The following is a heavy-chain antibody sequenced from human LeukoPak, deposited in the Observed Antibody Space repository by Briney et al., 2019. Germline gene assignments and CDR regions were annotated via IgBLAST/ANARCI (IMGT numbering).Heavy chain of an antibody. CDR2: ISGSGGST. CDR3: AKFVFRGYCSSTSCPFFDY. Sequence: QPGGSLRLSCAASGFTFSSYAMSWVRQAPGKGLEWVSAISGSGGSTYYADSVKGRFTISRDNSKNTLYLQMNSLRAEDTAVYYCAKFVFRGYCSSTSCPFFDYWGQGTLVTVSS. CDR1: GFTFSSYA. D-gene: IGHD2-2*01. J-gene: IGHJ4*02. V-gene: IGHV3-23*01.